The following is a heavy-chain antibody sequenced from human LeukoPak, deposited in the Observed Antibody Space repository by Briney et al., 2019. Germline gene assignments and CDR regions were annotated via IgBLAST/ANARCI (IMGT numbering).Heavy chain of an antibody. D-gene: IGHD3-22*01. CDR1: GFTFSNAW. CDR3: TTGEGFNYYDSSGYWRD. CDR2: IKSKTDGGTT. Sequence: PGGSPRLSCAASGFTFSNAWMSWVRQAPGKGLEWVGRIKSKTDGGTTDYAAPVKGRFTISRDDSKNTLYLQMNSLKTEDTAVYYCTTGEGFNYYDSSGYWRDWGQGTLVTVSS. V-gene: IGHV3-15*01. J-gene: IGHJ4*02.